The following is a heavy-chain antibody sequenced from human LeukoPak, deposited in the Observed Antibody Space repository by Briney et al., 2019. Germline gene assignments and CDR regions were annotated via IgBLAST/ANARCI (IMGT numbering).Heavy chain of an antibody. Sequence: GGSLRLSCAASGFTFTSYAMSWVRQAPGKGLEWVSEITGGGGSTYYADSVKGRFTISRDNTKNPLYLQINSLTVDDAALYYCARGGVYIGSFFDYWGQGTLVTVSS. D-gene: IGHD1-26*01. CDR2: ITGGGGST. J-gene: IGHJ4*02. CDR1: GFTFTSYA. V-gene: IGHV3-23*01. CDR3: ARGGVYIGSFFDY.